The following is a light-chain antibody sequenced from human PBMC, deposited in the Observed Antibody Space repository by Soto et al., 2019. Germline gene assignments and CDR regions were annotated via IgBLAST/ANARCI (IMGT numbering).Light chain of an antibody. J-gene: IGKJ4*01. CDR1: QSVSSSY. Sequence: EIVLTQSPGTLSFSPGERATLSCRASQSVSSSYLAWYQQKPGQAPRLLIYGASSRATGIPDRFSGSGSETDFTLTISRLEPEDFAVYYCQQYGSSSLTLGGGTKVDIK. V-gene: IGKV3-20*01. CDR2: GAS. CDR3: QQYGSSSLT.